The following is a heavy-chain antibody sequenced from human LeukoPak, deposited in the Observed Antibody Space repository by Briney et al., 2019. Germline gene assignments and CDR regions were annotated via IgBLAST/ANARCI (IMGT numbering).Heavy chain of an antibody. CDR3: ASLSYGYHTHGY. D-gene: IGHD5-18*01. V-gene: IGHV1-69*05. CDR2: IIPIFGTA. J-gene: IGHJ4*02. Sequence: SVKVSCKASGGTFSSYAISWVRQAPGQGLEWMGGIIPIFGTANYAQKFQGRVTITTDESTSTAYMELSSLRSEDTAVYYCASLSYGYHTHGYWGQGTLVTVSS. CDR1: GGTFSSYA.